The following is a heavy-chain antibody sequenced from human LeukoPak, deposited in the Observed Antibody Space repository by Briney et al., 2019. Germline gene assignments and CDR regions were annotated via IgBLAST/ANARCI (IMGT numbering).Heavy chain of an antibody. D-gene: IGHD3-10*01. CDR3: ARERSGSYYENFDY. J-gene: IGHJ4*02. Sequence: ASETLSLTCTVSGASISSGDYYWSWLRQPPGKGLEYLGYIHYSGSTYYNPSLKSRVTVSVDTSKNQFSLTLSSVTAADTAVYYCARERSGSYYENFDYWGQGTLVTVSS. V-gene: IGHV4-30-4*01. CDR2: IHYSGST. CDR1: GASISSGDYY.